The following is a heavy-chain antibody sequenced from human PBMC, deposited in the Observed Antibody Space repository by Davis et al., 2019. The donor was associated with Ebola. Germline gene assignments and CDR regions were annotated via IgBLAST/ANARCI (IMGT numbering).Heavy chain of an antibody. J-gene: IGHJ6*02. D-gene: IGHD4-23*01. CDR2: IWYDGSNK. CDR1: GFTFSGSA. V-gene: IGHV3-33*08. Sequence: GGSLRLSCAASGFTFSGSAMHWVRQAPGKGLEWVAVIWYDGSNKYYADSVKGRFTISRDNSKNTLYLQMNSLRAEDTVVYYCARDPTTEVGLYYYYYYGMDVWGQGTTVTVSS. CDR3: ARDPTTEVGLYYYYYYGMDV.